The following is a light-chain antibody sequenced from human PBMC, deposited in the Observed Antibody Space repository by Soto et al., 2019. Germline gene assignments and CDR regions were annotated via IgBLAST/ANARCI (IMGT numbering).Light chain of an antibody. CDR1: SSNTGSNY. CDR2: RNI. Sequence: QSVLTQPPSASGTPGQRVTISCSGSSSNTGSNYVFWYQHLPGTAPKLLIYRNIHRPSGVPDLFSGSNSGTSAALAISGLRSEDETDYYCAAWDDSLSGVVFGGGTKVTVL. CDR3: AAWDDSLSGVV. J-gene: IGLJ2*01. V-gene: IGLV1-47*01.